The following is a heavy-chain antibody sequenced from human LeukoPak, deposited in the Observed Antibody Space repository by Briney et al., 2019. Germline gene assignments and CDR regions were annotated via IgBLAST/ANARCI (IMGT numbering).Heavy chain of an antibody. J-gene: IGHJ4*02. Sequence: PGGSLRLSCAASGFTFSSYGMHWVRQAPGKGLEWVAVISYDGSNKYYADSVKGRFTISRDNSKNTLYLQMNSLRAEDTAVYYCAAEFSGSYHDYWGQGTLVTVSS. CDR1: GFTFSSYG. D-gene: IGHD1-26*01. CDR3: AAEFSGSYHDY. CDR2: ISYDGSNK. V-gene: IGHV3-30*03.